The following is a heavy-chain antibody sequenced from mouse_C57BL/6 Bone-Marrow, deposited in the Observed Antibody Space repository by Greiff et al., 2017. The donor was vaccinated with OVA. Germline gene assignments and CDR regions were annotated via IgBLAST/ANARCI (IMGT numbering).Heavy chain of an antibody. D-gene: IGHD2-1*01. J-gene: IGHJ1*03. Sequence: QVQLQQPGAELVKPGASVKLSCKASGYTFTSYWMHWVKQRPGQGLEWIGMIHPNSGSTNYNEKFKSKATLTVDKSSSTAYMQLSSLTSEDSAVYYCARLDGNYVDWYFDVWGTGTTVTVSS. V-gene: IGHV1-64*01. CDR1: GYTFTSYW. CDR3: ARLDGNYVDWYFDV. CDR2: IHPNSGST.